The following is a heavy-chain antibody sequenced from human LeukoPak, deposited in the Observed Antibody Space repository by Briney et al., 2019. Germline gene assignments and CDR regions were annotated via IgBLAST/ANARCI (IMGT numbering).Heavy chain of an antibody. D-gene: IGHD3-10*01. CDR1: GGSISSGGYY. Sequence: TLSLTCTVSGGSISSGGYYWSWIRQHPGKGLEWIGYIYYSGSTYYNPSLKSRVTISVDTSKNQFSLKLSSVTAADTAVYYCARRAVRGVIIYDYWGQGTLVTVSS. CDR2: IYYSGST. V-gene: IGHV4-31*03. CDR3: ARRAVRGVIIYDY. J-gene: IGHJ4*02.